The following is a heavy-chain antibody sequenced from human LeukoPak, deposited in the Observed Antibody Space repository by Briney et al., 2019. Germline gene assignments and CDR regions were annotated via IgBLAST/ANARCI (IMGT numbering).Heavy chain of an antibody. J-gene: IGHJ4*02. D-gene: IGHD3-22*01. Sequence: PSETLSLTCAVYGGSFSGYYWSWIRQPPGKGLEWIGEINHSGSTNYNPSLKSRVTISVDTSKNQFSLKLSSVTAADTAVYYCARGRNTYYYDSSGYYYGYWGQGTLVTVSS. CDR3: ARGRNTYYYDSSGYYYGY. CDR2: INHSGST. CDR1: GGSFSGYY. V-gene: IGHV4-34*01.